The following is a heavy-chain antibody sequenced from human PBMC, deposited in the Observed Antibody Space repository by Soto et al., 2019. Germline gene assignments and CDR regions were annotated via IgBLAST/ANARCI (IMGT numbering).Heavy chain of an antibody. CDR1: GGSFSGYC. CDR3: ARFQGTTGTTTPHLEY. CDR2: INHSGST. Sequence: QVQLQQWGAGLLKPSETLSLTCAVYGGSFSGYCWSWIRQPPGKGLEWIGEINHSGSTNYNPSLKSRVTISVDTSKNQFSLKVTSVTAADTAVHYCARFQGTTGTTTPHLEYWGQGTLVTVSS. V-gene: IGHV4-34*01. J-gene: IGHJ4*02. D-gene: IGHD1-1*01.